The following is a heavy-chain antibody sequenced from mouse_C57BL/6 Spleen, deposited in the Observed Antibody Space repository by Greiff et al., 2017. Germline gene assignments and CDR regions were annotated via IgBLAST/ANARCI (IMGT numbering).Heavy chain of an antibody. J-gene: IGHJ4*01. Sequence: QVQLKQSGAELVKPGASVKMSCKASGYTFTTYPIEWMKQNHGKSLEWIGNFHPYNDDTKYNEKFKGKATLTVEKSSSTVYLELSRLTSDDSAVYYCARGDYYGSSPYYAMDYWGQGTSVTVSS. CDR3: ARGDYYGSSPYYAMDY. CDR2: FHPYNDDT. D-gene: IGHD1-1*01. CDR1: GYTFTTYP. V-gene: IGHV1-47*01.